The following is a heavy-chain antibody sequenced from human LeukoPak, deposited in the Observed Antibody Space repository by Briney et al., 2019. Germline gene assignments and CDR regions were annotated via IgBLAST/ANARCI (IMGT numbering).Heavy chain of an antibody. J-gene: IGHJ4*02. CDR2: IYYSGST. CDR1: GGSISSYY. D-gene: IGHD5-12*01. Sequence: PSETLSLTCTVSGGSISSYYWSWIRQPPGKGLEWIGYIYYSGSTNYNPSLKSRVTISVDTSKNQFSLKLSSVTAADTAVYYCARGLIVATMFSYWGQGTLATVSS. CDR3: ARGLIVATMFSY. V-gene: IGHV4-59*12.